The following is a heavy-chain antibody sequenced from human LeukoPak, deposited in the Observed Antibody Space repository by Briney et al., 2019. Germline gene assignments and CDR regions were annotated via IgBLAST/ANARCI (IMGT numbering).Heavy chain of an antibody. V-gene: IGHV1-18*01. CDR3: ARDLYGDNLPVSWFDP. D-gene: IGHD4-17*01. CDR2: ISDYNGNT. CDR1: GYTFTSYG. Sequence: ASVKVSCKASGYTFTSYGISWVRQAPGQGLEWMGWISDYNGNTNYAQKLQGRVTMTTDTSTSTAYMELRSLRSDDTAAYYCARDLYGDNLPVSWFDPWGQGTLVTVSS. J-gene: IGHJ5*02.